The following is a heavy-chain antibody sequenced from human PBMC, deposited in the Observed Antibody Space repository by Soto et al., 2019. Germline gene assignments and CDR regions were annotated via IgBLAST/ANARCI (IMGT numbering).Heavy chain of an antibody. CDR1: GYTFTSYA. D-gene: IGHD6-19*01. V-gene: IGHV1-3*01. CDR3: ARERAIAVAGTAYY. J-gene: IGHJ4*02. Sequence: ASVKVSCKASGYTFTSYAMHWVRQAPGQRLEWMGWINAGNGNTKYSQKFQGRVTITRDTSTSTAYMELSSLRSEDTAVYYCARERAIAVAGTAYYWGQGTLVTSPQ. CDR2: INAGNGNT.